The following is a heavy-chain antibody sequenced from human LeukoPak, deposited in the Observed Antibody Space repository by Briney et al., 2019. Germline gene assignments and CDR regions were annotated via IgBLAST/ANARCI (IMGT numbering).Heavy chain of an antibody. V-gene: IGHV1-2*02. CDR3: ARDLHSNKRGFDP. Sequence: ASVKVSCKASGYTFTGYYMHWVRQAPGQGLEWMGWINPYTGGTNYAQIFQDRVTMTRDTSISTAYMDLSRLTSDDTAVYYCARDLHSNKRGFDPWGQGTLVTVSS. CDR2: INPYTGGT. J-gene: IGHJ5*02. D-gene: IGHD6-13*01. CDR1: GYTFTGYY.